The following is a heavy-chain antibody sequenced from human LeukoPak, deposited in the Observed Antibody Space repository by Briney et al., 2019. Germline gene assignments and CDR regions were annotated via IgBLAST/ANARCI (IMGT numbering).Heavy chain of an antibody. Sequence: GASVKVSCKVPGYTLTELSMHWVRQAPGKGLEWMGGFDPEDGETIYAQKFQGRVTMTEDTSTDTAYMELSSLRSEDTAVYYCATVMITFGGVIVHPRAFDYWGQGTLVTVSS. J-gene: IGHJ4*02. CDR3: ATVMITFGGVIVHPRAFDY. CDR2: FDPEDGET. CDR1: GYTLTELS. D-gene: IGHD3-16*02. V-gene: IGHV1-24*01.